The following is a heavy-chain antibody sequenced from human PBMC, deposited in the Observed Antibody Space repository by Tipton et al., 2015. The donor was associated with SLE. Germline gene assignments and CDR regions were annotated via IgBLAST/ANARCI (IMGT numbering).Heavy chain of an antibody. CDR3: ARELGDYGFDY. V-gene: IGHV3-30*04. CDR1: GFTFSRDA. D-gene: IGHD4-17*01. J-gene: IGHJ4*02. CDR2: ISYDGSNK. Sequence: SLRLSCEASGFTFSRDAMSWVRQAPGKGLEWVAVISYDGSNKYYADSVKGRFTISRDNSKNTLYLQMNSLRAEDTAVYYCARELGDYGFDYWGQGTLVTVSS.